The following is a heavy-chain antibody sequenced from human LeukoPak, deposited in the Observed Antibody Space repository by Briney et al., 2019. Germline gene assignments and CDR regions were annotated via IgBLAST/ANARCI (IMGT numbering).Heavy chain of an antibody. D-gene: IGHD4-23*01. CDR2: INHSGST. J-gene: IGHJ3*02. CDR1: GGSFSGYY. Sequence: PSETLSLTCAVYGGSFSGYYWSWIRQPPGKGLEWIGEINHSGSTNYNPSLKSRVTISVDTSKNQFSLKLSSVTAADTAVYYCARVPPPMCDYGGNGGEAFDIWGQGTMVTVSS. V-gene: IGHV4-34*01. CDR3: ARVPPPMCDYGGNGGEAFDI.